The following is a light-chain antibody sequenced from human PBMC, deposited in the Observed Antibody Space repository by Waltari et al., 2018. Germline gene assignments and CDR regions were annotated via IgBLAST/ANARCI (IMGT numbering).Light chain of an antibody. Sequence: DVVLTQSPLPLPVTLGQPASITCRSSQSHVHRDGQIYLNWFHQRPGQSPRRLIYMATYRDPGVPDRYSGSGAGADFTLRISSVEADDVGVYYCMQGTHWPITLGQGTKVDIK. V-gene: IGKV2-30*02. J-gene: IGKJ1*01. CDR3: MQGTHWPIT. CDR2: MAT. CDR1: QSHVHRDGQIY.